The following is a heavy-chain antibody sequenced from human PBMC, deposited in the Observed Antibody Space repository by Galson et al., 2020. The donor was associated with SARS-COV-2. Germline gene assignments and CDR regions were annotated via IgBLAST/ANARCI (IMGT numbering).Heavy chain of an antibody. D-gene: IGHD3-10*01. CDR1: GGSISVYY. V-gene: IGHV4-59*13. J-gene: IGHJ4*01. Sequence: ASETLSPTCTVSGGSISVYYWSWIRQSPEKGLEWIGYIHYSGSTNYNPSLQSRVTMSVDSSKNQFSLNLSSVTAADAAVYFCARRGWSGRTYYFDYWGHGILVTVSS. CDR2: IHYSGST. CDR3: ARRGWSGRTYYFDY.